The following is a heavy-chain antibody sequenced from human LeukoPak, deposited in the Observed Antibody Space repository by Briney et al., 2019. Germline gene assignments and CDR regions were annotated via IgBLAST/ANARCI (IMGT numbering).Heavy chain of an antibody. D-gene: IGHD6-13*01. CDR1: GGSINSGPYY. CDR3: ARGRVFNYYYYMDV. CDR2: IYYTGTT. J-gene: IGHJ6*03. Sequence: SETLSLTCHVSGGSINSGPYYWGWIRQPPGKGLEWLGSIYYTGTTYYNPSLKSRVTISVDTSKNQFSLKLSSVTAADTAVYYCARGRVFNYYYYMDVWGKGTTVTVSS. V-gene: IGHV4-39*07.